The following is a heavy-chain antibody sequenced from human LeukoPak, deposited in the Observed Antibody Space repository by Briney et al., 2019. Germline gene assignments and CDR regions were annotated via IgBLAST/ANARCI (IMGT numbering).Heavy chain of an antibody. Sequence: SGGFLRLSCAASGFTVSSNYMSWVRQAPGKGLEWVSVIYSGGSTYYADSVKGRFTISRDSSKNTLYLQMNSLRAEDTAVYYCARGYDYDFSPWGQGTLVTVSS. CDR2: IYSGGST. CDR3: ARGYDYDFSP. D-gene: IGHD3-3*01. V-gene: IGHV3-53*01. CDR1: GFTVSSNY. J-gene: IGHJ5*02.